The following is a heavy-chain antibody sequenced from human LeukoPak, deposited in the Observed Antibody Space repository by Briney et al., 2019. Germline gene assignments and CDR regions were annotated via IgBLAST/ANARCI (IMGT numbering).Heavy chain of an antibody. D-gene: IGHD1-20*01. CDR1: GFTFSSYT. CDR3: ARLIGTTTVDY. J-gene: IGHJ4*02. CDR2: ISSSSYSI. Sequence: GGSLRLSCAASGFTFSSYTMNWVRQAPGKGLEWVSYISSSSYSINYADSVKGRFTISRDNAKNSLYLQMNSLRAEDTAVYYCARLIGTTTVDYWGQGTLVTVSS. V-gene: IGHV3-48*04.